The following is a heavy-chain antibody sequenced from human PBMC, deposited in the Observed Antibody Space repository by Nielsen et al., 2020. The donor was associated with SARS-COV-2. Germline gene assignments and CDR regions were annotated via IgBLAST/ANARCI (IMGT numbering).Heavy chain of an antibody. V-gene: IGHV6-1*01. CDR3: AGGFYDSRGYNLVY. Sequence: SQTLSLTCAISGDSVSSNIAAWHWIRQSPSRGLEWLGRTYYRSQWYNDYAVSVRSRITIYPDISKNQFSLRLNSVTPEDTAVYYCAGGFYDSRGYNLVYWGQGTLVTVSS. CDR2: TYYRSQWYN. J-gene: IGHJ4*02. CDR1: GDSVSSNIAA. D-gene: IGHD3-22*01.